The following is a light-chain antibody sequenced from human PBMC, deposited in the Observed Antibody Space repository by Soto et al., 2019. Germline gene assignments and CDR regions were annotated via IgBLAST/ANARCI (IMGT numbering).Light chain of an antibody. J-gene: IGLJ3*02. Sequence: QSALTQPASVSGSPGQSITIACTVTNRDVGSYNLVSWYQQRPGEAPKLIISEVRNRPSGISYRFAGSKSVNTASLTISGLQAEDEADYDGSSYTTTSTLVVGEGTKLTVL. CDR3: SSYTTTSTLV. CDR1: NRDVGSYNL. V-gene: IGLV2-14*01. CDR2: EVR.